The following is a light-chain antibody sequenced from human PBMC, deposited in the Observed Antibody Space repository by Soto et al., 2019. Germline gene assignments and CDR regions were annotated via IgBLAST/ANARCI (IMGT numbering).Light chain of an antibody. CDR3: QSYDNSLSGYV. V-gene: IGLV1-40*01. J-gene: IGLJ7*01. Sequence: QSVLTQPPSVSGAPGQRVTISCTGSSSNIGAGYDVHWYQQLPGTAPKLLIYGNSNRPSGVPDRFSGSKSGTSASLAITGLQAEDEADYYCQSYDNSLSGYVFGGGTKLTVL. CDR2: GNS. CDR1: SSNIGAGYD.